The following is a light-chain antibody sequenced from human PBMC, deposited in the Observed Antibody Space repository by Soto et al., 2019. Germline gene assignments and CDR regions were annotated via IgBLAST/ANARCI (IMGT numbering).Light chain of an antibody. Sequence: QSALTQPASVSGSPGQSITISCTGTSSDVGGYNFVSWYQQHPGKAPKLMIYEVSNRPSGVSNRFSGSKSGNMASLTISGLQAEDEDDYYCSSYTSSSALDRVFGTGTKVTVL. CDR2: EVS. J-gene: IGLJ1*01. V-gene: IGLV2-14*01. CDR1: SSDVGGYNF. CDR3: SSYTSSSALDRV.